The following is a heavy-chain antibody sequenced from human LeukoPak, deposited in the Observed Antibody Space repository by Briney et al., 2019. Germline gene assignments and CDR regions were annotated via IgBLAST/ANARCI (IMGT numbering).Heavy chain of an antibody. D-gene: IGHD3-10*01. Sequence: SETLSLTCAVYGGSFSGYYWSWIRQPPGKGLEWIGEINHSGSTNYNPSLKSRVTISVDTSKNQSSLKLSSVTAADTAVYYCARGRYYGSGSYYNVWGQGTLVTVSS. CDR3: ARGRYYGSGSYYNV. CDR2: INHSGST. CDR1: GGSFSGYY. J-gene: IGHJ4*02. V-gene: IGHV4-34*01.